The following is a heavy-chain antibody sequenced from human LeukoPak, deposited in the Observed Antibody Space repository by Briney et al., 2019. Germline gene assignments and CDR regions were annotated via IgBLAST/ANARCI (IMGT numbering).Heavy chain of an antibody. CDR2: ISGSGGST. Sequence: GGSLRLSCAASGFTFSSYAMSWVRQAPGKGLEWVSAISGSGGSTYYADSVKGQFTISRDNSKNTLHLQMNSLRAEDTAVYYCAKDYGDYVFSFDYWGQGTLVTVSS. J-gene: IGHJ4*02. V-gene: IGHV3-23*01. D-gene: IGHD4-17*01. CDR3: AKDYGDYVFSFDY. CDR1: GFTFSSYA.